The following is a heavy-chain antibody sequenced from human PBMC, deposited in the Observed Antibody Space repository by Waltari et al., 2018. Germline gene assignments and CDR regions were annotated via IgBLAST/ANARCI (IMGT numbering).Heavy chain of an antibody. CDR3: ARDRGRGLYLDT. D-gene: IGHD1-1*01. CDR2: FSGDGKT. Sequence: QLQLQESGPGLVKPSGTLSLICAVSGDSMSTSDYWSWVRQPPGKGLEWIGQFSGDGKTNYNPSFASRVTMSLDTSTYHFALKLTSATAADTALYYCARDRGRGLYLDTWGQGTLVTVSP. J-gene: IGHJ4*02. CDR1: GDSMSTSDY. V-gene: IGHV4-4*02.